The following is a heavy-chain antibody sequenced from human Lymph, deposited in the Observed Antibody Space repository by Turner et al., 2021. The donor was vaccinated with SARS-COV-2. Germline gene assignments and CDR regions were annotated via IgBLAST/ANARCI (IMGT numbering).Heavy chain of an antibody. Sequence: EVQLMESGAGCVQPGGSMRLSWAASGFTVSSNYMTLVRQAPGKGLEWVALIYPGVSTYYAYSVKGRFTISRDNSKNTLYLQMNRLRVEDTAVYYCARVYGDYVPWGQGTLVTVSS. CDR2: IYPGVST. J-gene: IGHJ5*02. D-gene: IGHD4-17*01. V-gene: IGHV3-66*01. CDR1: GFTVSSNY. CDR3: ARVYGDYVP.